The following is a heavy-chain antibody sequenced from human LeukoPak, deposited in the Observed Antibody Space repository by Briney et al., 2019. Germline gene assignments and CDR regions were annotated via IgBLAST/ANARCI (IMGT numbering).Heavy chain of an antibody. CDR2: MNPNSGNT. J-gene: IGHJ5*02. CDR1: GYTFTSYD. D-gene: IGHD3-3*01. CDR3: ARGHFYDFWSGYGNWFDP. Sequence: ASVKVSCKASGYTFTSYDINWVRQATGQGLEWMGWMNPNSGNTGYAQKFQGRVTMTRNTSISTAYMELSSLRSEDTAAYYCARGHFYDFWSGYGNWFDPWGQGTLVTVSS. V-gene: IGHV1-8*01.